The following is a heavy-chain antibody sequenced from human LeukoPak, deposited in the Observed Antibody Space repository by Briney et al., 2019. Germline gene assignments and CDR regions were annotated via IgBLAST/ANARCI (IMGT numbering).Heavy chain of an antibody. J-gene: IGHJ4*02. V-gene: IGHV3-33*01. CDR3: ARASGSYSPFDY. CDR1: GFTFSSYG. CDR2: IWSDGSNQ. Sequence: AGGSLRLSCAASGFTFSSYGMHWVRQAPGKGLEWVAVIWSDGSNQYYADSVKGRFTISRDNSKNTLYLQMNSLRAEDTAVYYCARASGSYSPFDYWGQGTLVTVSS. D-gene: IGHD1-26*01.